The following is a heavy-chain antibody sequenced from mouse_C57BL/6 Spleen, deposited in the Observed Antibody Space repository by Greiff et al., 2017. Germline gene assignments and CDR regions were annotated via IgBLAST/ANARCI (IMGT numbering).Heavy chain of an antibody. V-gene: IGHV14-2*01. J-gene: IGHJ2*01. CDR1: GFNIKDYY. Sequence: EVQLQQSGAELVKPGASVKLSCTASGFNIKDYYMHWVKQRTEQGLEWIGRIDPEDGETKYAPKFKGKATLTADKSSNTAYLQLSSLTSEDTAVYYGARSLITAGGAPVFDYWGQGTTLTVSS. D-gene: IGHD1-3*01. CDR3: ARSLITAGGAPVFDY. CDR2: IDPEDGET.